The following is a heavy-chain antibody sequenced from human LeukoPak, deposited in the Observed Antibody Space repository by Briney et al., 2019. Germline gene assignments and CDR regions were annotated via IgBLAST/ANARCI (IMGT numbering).Heavy chain of an antibody. CDR2: ISASGGST. J-gene: IGHJ4*02. V-gene: IGHV3-23*01. D-gene: IGHD2-2*01. CDR1: GFTFSSYA. Sequence: GGSLRLSCAASGFTFSSYAMSWVRQAPGKGLEWVSAISASGGSTYYADSVKGRFTISRDNSKNTLYLQMNSLRSEDTAVYYCARVRSCSSTSCGDYWGQGTLVTVSS. CDR3: ARVRSCSSTSCGDY.